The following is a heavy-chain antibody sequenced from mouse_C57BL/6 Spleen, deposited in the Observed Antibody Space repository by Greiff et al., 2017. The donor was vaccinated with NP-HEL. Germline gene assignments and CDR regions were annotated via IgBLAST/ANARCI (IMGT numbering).Heavy chain of an antibody. CDR3: ARPKYYGSTYYFDY. V-gene: IGHV5-17*01. D-gene: IGHD1-1*01. J-gene: IGHJ2*01. CDR2: ISSGSSTI. CDR1: GFTFSDYG. Sequence: EVMLVESGGGLVKPGGSLKLSCAASGFTFSDYGMHWVRQAPEKGLEWVAYISSGSSTIYYADTVKGRFTISRDNAKNTLFLQMTSLRSEDTAMYYCARPKYYGSTYYFDYWGQGTTLTVSS.